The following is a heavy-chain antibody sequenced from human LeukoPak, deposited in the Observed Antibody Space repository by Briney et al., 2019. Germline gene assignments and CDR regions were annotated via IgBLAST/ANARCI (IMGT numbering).Heavy chain of an antibody. V-gene: IGHV3-30-3*01. CDR3: AREIVVVVGGAFDI. J-gene: IGHJ3*02. CDR2: ISYDGSNK. CDR1: GFTFSSYA. D-gene: IGHD2-15*01. Sequence: PGRSLRLSCAASGFTFSSYAMHWVRQAPGKGLEWVAVISYDGSNKYYADSVKGRFTISRDNSKNTLYLQMNSLRAEDTAVYYCAREIVVVVGGAFDIWGQGTMVTVSS.